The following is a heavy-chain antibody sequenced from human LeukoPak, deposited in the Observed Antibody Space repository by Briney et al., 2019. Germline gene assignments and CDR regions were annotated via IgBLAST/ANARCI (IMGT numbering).Heavy chain of an antibody. CDR3: ARDYFDGSGFSDF. J-gene: IGHJ4*01. CDR2: ISYDGSNK. CDR1: RFNFSTYG. D-gene: IGHD3-3*01. Sequence: GGSLRLSCAASRFNFSTYGIHWVRQAPGKGLEWVAVISYDGSNKQFADSVKGRFTISRDNSKNTVYMQMNRLRGEDTALYYCARDYFDGSGFSDFWGHGTLVTVSS. V-gene: IGHV3-30*03.